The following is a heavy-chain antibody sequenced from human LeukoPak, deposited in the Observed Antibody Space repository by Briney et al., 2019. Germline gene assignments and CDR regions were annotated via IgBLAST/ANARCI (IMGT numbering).Heavy chain of an antibody. V-gene: IGHV4-59*01. J-gene: IGHJ3*02. D-gene: IGHD6-13*01. Sequence: PSETLSLTCTVSGGSISSYYWSWIRQPPGKGLEWIGYIYYSGSTNYNSSLKSRVTISVDTSKNQFSLKLSSVTAADTAVYYCARNGYSSSLAAFDIWGQGTMVTVSS. CDR3: ARNGYSSSLAAFDI. CDR2: IYYSGST. CDR1: GGSISSYY.